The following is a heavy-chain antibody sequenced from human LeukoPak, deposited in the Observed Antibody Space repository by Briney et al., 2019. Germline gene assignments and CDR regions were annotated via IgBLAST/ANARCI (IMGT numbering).Heavy chain of an antibody. V-gene: IGHV4-34*01. J-gene: IGHJ5*02. CDR1: GGSFSGYP. Sequence: SETLSLTCGVYGGSFSGYPWNWIRQPPGKDLEWLGEINHSGSSNYHPSLKSRVTISVGTSKNQFSLMLISVTTADTAVYYCAGGSRESYYNWFDAWGQGTLVTVCS. CDR2: INHSGSS. D-gene: IGHD3-10*01. CDR3: AGGSRESYYNWFDA.